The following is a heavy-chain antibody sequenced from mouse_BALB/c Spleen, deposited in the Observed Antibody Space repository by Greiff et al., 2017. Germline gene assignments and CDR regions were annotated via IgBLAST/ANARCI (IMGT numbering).Heavy chain of an antibody. CDR3: ARDQDGNYVMDY. J-gene: IGHJ4*01. CDR2: ISDGGSYT. Sequence: EVKLMESGGGLVKPGGSLKLSCAASGFTFSDYYIYWVRQTPEKRLEWVATISDGGSYTYYPDSVKGRFTISRDNAKNNLYLQMSSLKSEDTAMYYCARDQDGNYVMDYWGQGTSVTVSS. CDR1: GFTFSDYY. D-gene: IGHD2-1*01. V-gene: IGHV5-4*02.